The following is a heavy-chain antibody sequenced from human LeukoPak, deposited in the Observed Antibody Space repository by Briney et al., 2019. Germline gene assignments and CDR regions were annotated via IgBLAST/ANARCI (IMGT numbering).Heavy chain of an antibody. J-gene: IGHJ4*02. V-gene: IGHV3-49*04. CDR2: IRSKGYGGTT. D-gene: IGHD6-19*01. Sequence: GRSLRLSCTASGFSFGHYAMSWVRQAPGKGLEWVGFIRSKGYGGTTEYAASVKGRFTISRDDSKSIAYLQMNSLKTDDTAVYYCSCGSSSSGWCDPYYFDYWGQGTLVTVSS. CDR3: SCGSSSSGWCDPYYFDY. CDR1: GFSFGHYA.